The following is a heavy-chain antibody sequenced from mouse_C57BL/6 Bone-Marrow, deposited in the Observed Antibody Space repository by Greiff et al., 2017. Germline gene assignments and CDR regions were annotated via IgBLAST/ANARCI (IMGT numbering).Heavy chain of an antibody. J-gene: IGHJ1*03. CDR2: ISDGGSYT. V-gene: IGHV5-4*01. CDR1: GFTFSSYA. D-gene: IGHD1-1*01. CDR3: AREGDYGPYWYFDV. Sequence: EVQGVESGGGLVKPGGSLKLSCAASGFTFSSYAMSWVRQTPEKRLEWVATISDGGSYTYYPDNVKGRFTISRDNAKNNLYLQMSHLKSEDTAMYYCAREGDYGPYWYFDVWGTGTTVTVSS.